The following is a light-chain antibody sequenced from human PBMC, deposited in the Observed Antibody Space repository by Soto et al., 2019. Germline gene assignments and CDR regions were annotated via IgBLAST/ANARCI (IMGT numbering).Light chain of an antibody. CDR1: QSISSW. J-gene: IGKJ1*01. Sequence: DIQITQSPSPLSASVVDRVIITCRASQSISSWLAWYPQNPGKVPNLLIYAASNLESGAPSRFSGSGSGTEFPLTISRLQPDDFAXXXCQQYQSYSTFGQGTKVDI. CDR3: QQYQSYST. CDR2: AAS. V-gene: IGKV1-5*01.